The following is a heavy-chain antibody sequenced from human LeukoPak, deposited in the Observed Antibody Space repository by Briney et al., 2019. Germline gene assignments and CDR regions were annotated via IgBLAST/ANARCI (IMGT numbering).Heavy chain of an antibody. V-gene: IGHV4-38-2*02. D-gene: IGHD3-22*01. CDR3: ARGVGVYYDSSGYSDYFDY. J-gene: IGHJ4*02. CDR2: MYHSGST. CDR1: GYSISSGYY. Sequence: SETLSLTCTVSGYSISSGYYWGWIRQPPGQGLECIGTMYHSGSTFYNPSLKSRVTISVDTSKNQFSLKLSSVTAADTAVYYCARGVGVYYDSSGYSDYFDYWGQGTLVTVSS.